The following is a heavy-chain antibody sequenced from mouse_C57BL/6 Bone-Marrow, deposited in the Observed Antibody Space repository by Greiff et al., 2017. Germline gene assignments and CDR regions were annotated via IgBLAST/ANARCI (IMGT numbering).Heavy chain of an antibody. CDR3: AKNYCGSSYGYFDV. J-gene: IGHJ1*03. CDR1: GYAFSSSW. CDR2: IYPGDGDT. D-gene: IGHD1-1*01. Sequence: QVQLQQSGPELVKPGASVKISCKASGYAFSSSWLNWVKQRPGTGLEWIGRIYPGDGDTNYNGKFKGKATLTADKSSSTAYMQLSSLTSEDSAVYFCAKNYCGSSYGYFDVWGTGTTVTVSS. V-gene: IGHV1-82*01.